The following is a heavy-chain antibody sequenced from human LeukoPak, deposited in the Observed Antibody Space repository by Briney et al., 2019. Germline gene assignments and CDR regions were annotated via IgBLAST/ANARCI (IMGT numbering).Heavy chain of an antibody. D-gene: IGHD3-22*01. CDR2: INSDGSST. V-gene: IGHV3-74*01. CDR3: ASGDRSGYYYAAFDY. CDR1: GFTFSSYW. Sequence: PGGSLRLSCAASGFTFSSYWMHWVRQAPGKGLVWVSRINSDGSSTSYADSVKGRFTISRDNAKNTLYLQMNSLRAEDTAVYYCASGDRSGYYYAAFDYWGQGTLVTVSS. J-gene: IGHJ4*02.